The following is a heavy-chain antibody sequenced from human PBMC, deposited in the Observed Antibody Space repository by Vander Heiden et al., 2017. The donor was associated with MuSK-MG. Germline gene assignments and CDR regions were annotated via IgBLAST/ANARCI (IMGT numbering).Heavy chain of an antibody. CDR2: IDWDDDK. Sequence: QVTLRESGPALVTPTQTLTLTCPFSGFSLSTTGMCVTWIRQPPGKALEWLARIDWDDDKYYSTSLKTRLTISKDTSKNQVVLTMTSMDPVDTATYYCARTRRYSSGWYHYFDNWGQGTLVTVSS. CDR3: ARTRRYSSGWYHYFDN. CDR1: GFSLSTTGMC. V-gene: IGHV2-70*15. D-gene: IGHD6-19*01. J-gene: IGHJ4*02.